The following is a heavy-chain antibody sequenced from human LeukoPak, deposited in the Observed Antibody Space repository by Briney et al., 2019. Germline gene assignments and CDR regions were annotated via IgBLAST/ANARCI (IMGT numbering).Heavy chain of an antibody. D-gene: IGHD7-27*01. Sequence: PGGSLRLSCAASGFTFSSYWMHWVRQAPGKGLVWVSRINSDGSSTSYADSAKGRFTISRDNSRNTVLLQMNSLTAEDTAVYYCGRDLNWGAFDIRGLGAMVTASS. CDR2: INSDGSST. J-gene: IGHJ3*02. CDR3: GRDLNWGAFDI. V-gene: IGHV3-74*01. CDR1: GFTFSSYW.